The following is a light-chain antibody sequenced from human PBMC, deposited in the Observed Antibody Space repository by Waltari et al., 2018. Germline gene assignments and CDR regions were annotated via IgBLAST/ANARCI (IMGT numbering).Light chain of an antibody. CDR2: FKSDSDK. V-gene: IGLV5-45*03. CDR1: RGLNVCPYW. J-gene: IGLJ2*01. CDR3: MIWHSSAVV. Sequence: QAVLPQPSSLSASPGPSASLPCTSRRGLNVCPYWLHWYQQKPGSPPQLLLRFKSDSDKQKGSGVPSRFSGSKDASANAGILLISGLQSEDEADYYCMIWHSSAVVFGGGTKLTVL.